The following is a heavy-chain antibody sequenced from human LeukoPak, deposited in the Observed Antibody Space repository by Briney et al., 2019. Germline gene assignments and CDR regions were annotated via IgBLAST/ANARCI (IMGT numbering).Heavy chain of an antibody. CDR1: GFRFLNHW. CDR3: ARGREITVSGTDYFDY. Sequence: GGSLRLSCAASGFRFLNHWMSWVRQAPGKGLEWVATIKEDGSQEDYVDSVKGRFTISRDNARSSLYLQMNSQRVEDTAVYYCARGREITVSGTDYFDYWGQGTLVTVSS. D-gene: IGHD6-19*01. V-gene: IGHV3-7*01. J-gene: IGHJ4*02. CDR2: IKEDGSQE.